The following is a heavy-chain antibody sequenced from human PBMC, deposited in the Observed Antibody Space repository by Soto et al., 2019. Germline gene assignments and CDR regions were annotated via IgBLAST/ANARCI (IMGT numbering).Heavy chain of an antibody. V-gene: IGHV4-39*01. J-gene: IGHJ5*01. Sequence: SQTRSLTCAIAGVSISNSHSFLAWIRQPPGKGLEFIGSVYYSGGANYNPSLKSRVTISVDTSKNQLSLRVNSVTAADTAVYYGGRVVEGATRHTDFDSWGQGTMVT. CDR1: GVSISNSHSF. D-gene: IGHD2-15*01. CDR3: GRVVEGATRHTDFDS. CDR2: VYYSGGA.